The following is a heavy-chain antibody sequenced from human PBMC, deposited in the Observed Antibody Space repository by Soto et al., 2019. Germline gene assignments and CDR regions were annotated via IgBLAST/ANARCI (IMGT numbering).Heavy chain of an antibody. J-gene: IGHJ4*02. CDR3: ARDRALTGFDY. CDR2: VLPVFGTT. CDR1: GGTFTSNA. D-gene: IGHD3-10*01. Sequence: QVQLVQSGAEVKKPGSSVKVSCTASGGTFTSNAISWVRQAPGQGLEWMGTVLPVFGTTNYAPKFRGRLTIPADASSSTAYMELRSLKSEDTAVDYCARDRALTGFDYWGQGNRVTVSS. V-gene: IGHV1-69*18.